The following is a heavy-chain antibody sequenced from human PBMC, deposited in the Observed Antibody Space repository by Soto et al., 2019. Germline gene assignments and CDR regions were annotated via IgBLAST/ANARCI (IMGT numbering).Heavy chain of an antibody. D-gene: IGHD3-9*01. V-gene: IGHV3-33*01. CDR2: IWYDGSNK. Sequence: WGSLRLSCEASGFTFSSYGMHWVLQSPFKWLEWVAVIWYDGSNKYYAGSVKGRFTISRDNSKNTLYLQMNSLRAEDTAVYYCARDSRASYYDILTGYYKDMDVWGQGTTVTVSS. CDR1: GFTFSSYG. CDR3: ARDSRASYYDILTGYYKDMDV. J-gene: IGHJ6*02.